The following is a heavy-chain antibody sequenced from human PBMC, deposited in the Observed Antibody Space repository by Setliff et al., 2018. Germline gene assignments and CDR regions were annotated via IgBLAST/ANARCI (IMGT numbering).Heavy chain of an antibody. V-gene: IGHV4-38-2*02. CDR3: ARKEISALSGAFDM. CDR2: IYHSGST. D-gene: IGHD3-16*02. Sequence: PSETLSLTCTVSGYSISSGYYWGWIRQPPGKGLEWIGSIYHSGSTYYNPSLKSRVTISVDTSKNQFSLKLSSVTAADTAVYYCARKEISALSGAFDMWGQGTMVTVSS. J-gene: IGHJ3*02. CDR1: GYSISSGYY.